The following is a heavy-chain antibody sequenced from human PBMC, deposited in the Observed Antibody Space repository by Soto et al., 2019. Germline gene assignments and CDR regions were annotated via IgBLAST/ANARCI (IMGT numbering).Heavy chain of an antibody. CDR2: INSDGSST. CDR3: ARPQYLPDDVFDV. D-gene: IGHD2-2*01. V-gene: IGHV3-74*01. CDR1: GFTFTNYL. J-gene: IGHJ3*01. Sequence: SLRLPCAASGFTFTNYLMQWVRQAPGKGLVWVSRINSDGSSTSHADAVQGRFTISRDNAKNTLYLQMSSLRAEDTAVYYCARPQYLPDDVFDVWGRGTVVTVSS.